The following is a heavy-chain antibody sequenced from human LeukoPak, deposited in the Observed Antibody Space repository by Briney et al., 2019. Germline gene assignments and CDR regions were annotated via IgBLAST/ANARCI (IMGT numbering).Heavy chain of an antibody. J-gene: IGHJ4*02. Sequence: PGGSLRLSCAASGFMFSSYGMHWVRQAPDKGLEWVAVIWYDGSNKYYADSVKGRFIISRDKSTNTLYLQMNSLRAEDTAVYYCARDVSSGYDSRYFDYWGQGTLVTVSS. CDR3: ARDVSSGYDSRYFDY. CDR1: GFMFSSYG. V-gene: IGHV3-33*01. CDR2: IWYDGSNK. D-gene: IGHD5-12*01.